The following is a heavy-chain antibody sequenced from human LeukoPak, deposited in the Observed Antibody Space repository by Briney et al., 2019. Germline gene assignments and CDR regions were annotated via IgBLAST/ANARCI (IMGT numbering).Heavy chain of an antibody. CDR2: INHSGST. CDR1: GGSFSGYY. Sequence: SSETLSLTCAVYGGSFSGYYWSWIRQPPGKGLEWIGEINHSGSTNYNPSLKSRVTISVDTSKNQFFLKLSSVTAADTAVYYCARSPLRGTEGVSDYWGQGTLVTVSS. D-gene: IGHD3-16*01. J-gene: IGHJ4*02. V-gene: IGHV4-34*01. CDR3: ARSPLRGTEGVSDY.